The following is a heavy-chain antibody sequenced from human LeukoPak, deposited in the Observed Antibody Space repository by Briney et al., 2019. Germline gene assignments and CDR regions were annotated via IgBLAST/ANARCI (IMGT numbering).Heavy chain of an antibody. J-gene: IGHJ4*02. CDR2: IYDSGST. CDR3: ARRIAAAGYRPFDY. CDR1: GGSIRSSYYD. V-gene: IGHV4-39*07. Sequence: SETLSLTCTVSGGSIRSSYYDWGWIRQPPGKGLEWIGSIYDSGSTYYNPSLKSRVTISVDTSKNQFSLKLSSVTAADTAVYYCARRIAAAGYRPFDYWGQGTLVTVSS. D-gene: IGHD6-13*01.